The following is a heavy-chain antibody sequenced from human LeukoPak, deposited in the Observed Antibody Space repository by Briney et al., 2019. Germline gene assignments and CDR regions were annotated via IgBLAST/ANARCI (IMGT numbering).Heavy chain of an antibody. CDR2: INHSGST. D-gene: IGHD3-10*01. Sequence: SETLSLTCAVYGGSFSGYYWSWIRQPPGKGLEWIGEINHSGSTNYNPSLKSRVTISVDTSKNQFSLKLSSVTAADTAVYYCARSSYGHQALDYWGQGTLVTVSS. CDR3: ARSSYGHQALDY. CDR1: GGSFSGYY. V-gene: IGHV4-34*01. J-gene: IGHJ4*02.